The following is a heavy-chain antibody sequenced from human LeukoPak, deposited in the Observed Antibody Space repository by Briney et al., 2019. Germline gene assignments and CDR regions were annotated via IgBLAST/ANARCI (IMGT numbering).Heavy chain of an antibody. J-gene: IGHJ4*02. CDR1: EDSVSNNSAV. V-gene: IGHV6-1*01. CDR2: TYYRSKWYN. Sequence: SQTLSLTCAISEDSVSNNSAVWIWIKQSPSRGLQWLGRTYYRSKWYNDYAVSVKSRITINVDTPKNQFSLQLNSVTLEDTAVYYCARSSNLHYFDYWGQGTQVTVSS. CDR3: ARSSNLHYFDY.